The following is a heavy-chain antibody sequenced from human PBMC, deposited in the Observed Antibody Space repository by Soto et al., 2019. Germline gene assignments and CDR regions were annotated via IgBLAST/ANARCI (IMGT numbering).Heavy chain of an antibody. V-gene: IGHV1-18*01. CDR1: GYTFNDYA. CDR2: ISPSTGDT. CDR3: GRWYSSLGSCYTCWHFDL. Sequence: QVRLVQSGDEVKKPGASVKVSCQASGYTFNDYAVSWVRQAPGQGLEWMGWISPSTGDTDQARNFQDRITMTLDTSTNTAYMELRSLRSDDTALFYCGRWYSSLGSCYTCWHFDLWGRGTLVTVSS. D-gene: IGHD2-15*01. J-gene: IGHJ2*01.